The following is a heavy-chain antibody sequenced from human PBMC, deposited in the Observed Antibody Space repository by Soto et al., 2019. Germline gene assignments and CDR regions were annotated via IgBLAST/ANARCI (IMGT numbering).Heavy chain of an antibody. J-gene: IGHJ6*03. V-gene: IGHV4-59*08. CDR1: DGSISGLY. Sequence: QVQLQESGPGLVKPSETLSLTCSVSDGSISGLYWTWVRHPPGKGLEWIGWIYSSGTTNYNPSLKSRVTISVDTSNNQLSLKLSSVTASDTAIYYCARLRNNSFMDAWGKGTTVTVSS. CDR3: ARLRNNSFMDA. D-gene: IGHD3-3*01. CDR2: IYSSGTT.